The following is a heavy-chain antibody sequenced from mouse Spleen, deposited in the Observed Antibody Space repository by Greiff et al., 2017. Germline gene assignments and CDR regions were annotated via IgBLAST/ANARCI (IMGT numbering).Heavy chain of an antibody. CDR2: FHPYNDDT. Sequence: VKLMESGAELVKPGASVKMSCKASGYTFTTYPIEWMKQNHGKSLEWIGNFHPYNDDTKYNEKFKGKATLTVEKSSSTVYLELSRLTSDDSAVYYCARGGYGDPYAMDYWGQGTSVTVSS. D-gene: IGHD2-13*01. J-gene: IGHJ4*01. CDR1: GYTFTTYP. CDR3: ARGGYGDPYAMDY. V-gene: IGHV1-47*01.